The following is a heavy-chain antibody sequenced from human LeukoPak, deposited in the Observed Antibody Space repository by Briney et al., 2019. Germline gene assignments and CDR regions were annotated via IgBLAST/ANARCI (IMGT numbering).Heavy chain of an antibody. CDR1: GYTFTSYA. J-gene: IGHJ5*02. CDR3: ARGEGYCSSTSCYSRGLDP. D-gene: IGHD2-2*01. V-gene: IGHV1-69*13. CDR2: IIPIFGTA. Sequence: GASVKVSCKASGYTFTSYAISWVRQAPGQGLEWMGGIIPIFGTANYAQKFQGRVTITADESTSTAYMELSSLRSEDTAVYYCARGEGYCSSTSCYSRGLDPWGQGTLVTVSS.